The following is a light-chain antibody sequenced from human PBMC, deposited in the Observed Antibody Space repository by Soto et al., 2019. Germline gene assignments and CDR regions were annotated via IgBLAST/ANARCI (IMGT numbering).Light chain of an antibody. CDR1: QSLSSSY. V-gene: IGKV3-20*01. J-gene: IGKJ2*01. CDR3: QQYGISPSYT. CDR2: GAS. Sequence: EIVLTQSPGALSLSPGEGATLSCRASQSLSSSYVAWYQQKVGQPPRLLIYGASNRATGIPERFSGSWSGTEFTLTISRLEPEDFAVYYCQQYGISPSYTFAQGTKLEIK.